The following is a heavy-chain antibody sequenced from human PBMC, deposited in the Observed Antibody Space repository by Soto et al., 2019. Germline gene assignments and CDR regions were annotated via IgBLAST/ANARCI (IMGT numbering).Heavy chain of an antibody. CDR3: ARRRWVVTNSYYYYYYMDV. CDR2: IYYSGST. J-gene: IGHJ6*03. V-gene: IGHV4-59*08. D-gene: IGHD2-21*02. CDR1: GDSISSYY. Sequence: SETLSLTCTVSGDSISSYYWSWIRQPPGKGLEWIGYIYYSGSTNYNPSRKSRVTISVDTSKNQFSLKLSSVTAADTAVYYCARRRWVVTNSYYYYYYMDVWGKGTTVTVSS.